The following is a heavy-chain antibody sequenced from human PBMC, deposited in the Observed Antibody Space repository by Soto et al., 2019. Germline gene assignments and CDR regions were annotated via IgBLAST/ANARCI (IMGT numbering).Heavy chain of an antibody. CDR1: GYTFTSYD. CDR3: AREGSSFGSGSYYAYYYYGMDV. J-gene: IGHJ6*02. Sequence: GASVKVSCKASGYTFTSYDINWVRQATGQGLEWMGWMNPNSGNTGYAQKFQGRVTMTRNTSISTAYMELSSLRSEDTAVYYCAREGSSFGSGSYYAYYYYGMDVWGQGTTVTVSS. CDR2: MNPNSGNT. V-gene: IGHV1-8*01. D-gene: IGHD3-10*01.